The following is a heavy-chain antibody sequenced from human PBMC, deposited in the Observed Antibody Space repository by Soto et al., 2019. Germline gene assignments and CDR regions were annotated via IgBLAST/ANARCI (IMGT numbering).Heavy chain of an antibody. J-gene: IGHJ4*01. Sequence: SQSLSLTCGITGDSVSSNSAGWSWVRQSPSIGLEWLGRTYDRSKWYYEYAVSVRGRITINPDTSKNQHSLQLNSVTPEDTAVYFCARGEQYSGRIFDYWGQGTLVTVSS. CDR2: TYDRSKWYY. CDR1: GDSVSSNSAG. D-gene: IGHD1-26*01. CDR3: ARGEQYSGRIFDY. V-gene: IGHV6-1*01.